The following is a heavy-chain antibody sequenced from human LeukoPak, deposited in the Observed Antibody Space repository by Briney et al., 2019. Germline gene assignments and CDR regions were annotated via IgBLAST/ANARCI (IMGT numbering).Heavy chain of an antibody. CDR2: ISYDGSNK. D-gene: IGHD3-22*01. Sequence: GGSLRLSCAASGFTFRRYWMTWVRQAPGKGLEWVAVISYDGSNKYYADSVKGRFTISRDNSKNTLYLQMNSLRAEDTAVYYCARSPSSVVITTDYFDYWGQGTLVTVSS. J-gene: IGHJ4*02. V-gene: IGHV3-30-3*01. CDR1: GFTFRRYW. CDR3: ARSPSSVVITTDYFDY.